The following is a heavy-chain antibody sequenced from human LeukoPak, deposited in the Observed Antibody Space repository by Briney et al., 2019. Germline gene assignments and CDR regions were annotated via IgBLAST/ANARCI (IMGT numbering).Heavy chain of an antibody. V-gene: IGHV4-38-2*02. J-gene: IGHJ6*03. CDR3: ARGSYCSGGSCSFYYYYYMDV. D-gene: IGHD2-15*01. CDR2: IYHSGST. Sequence: SETLSLTCTVSGYSISSGYYWGWIRQPPGKGLEWIGSIYHSGSTYYNPSLKSRVTVSVDTSKNQFSLKLSSVTAADTAVYYCARGSYCSGGSCSFYYYYYMDVWGKGTTVTVSS. CDR1: GYSISSGYY.